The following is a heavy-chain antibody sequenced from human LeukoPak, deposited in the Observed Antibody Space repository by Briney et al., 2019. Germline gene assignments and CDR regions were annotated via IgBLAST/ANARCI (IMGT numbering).Heavy chain of an antibody. Sequence: SETLSLTCAVSGGSISSGGYCWSWIRQPPGKGLEWIGYIYHGGSTYYNPSLKSRVTISVDRSKNQFSLKLSSVTAADTAVYYCARDKVRGSGTHSYYYYYGMDVWGKGTTVTVSS. CDR2: IYHGGST. D-gene: IGHD3-10*01. J-gene: IGHJ6*04. V-gene: IGHV4-30-2*01. CDR1: GGSISSGGYC. CDR3: ARDKVRGSGTHSYYYYYGMDV.